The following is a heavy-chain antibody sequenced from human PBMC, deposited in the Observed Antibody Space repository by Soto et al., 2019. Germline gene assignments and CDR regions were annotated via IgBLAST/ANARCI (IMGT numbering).Heavy chain of an antibody. CDR3: ARGLRDFWSGRYGMDV. V-gene: IGHV4-38-2*01. J-gene: IGHJ6*02. Sequence: KASETLSLTCAVSGYSISLGYYWGWIRQPPGKGLEWIGSIYHSGNTYYNPSLKSRVSISLDTSKNHFSLELTSVTAADTAVYYCARGLRDFWSGRYGMDVWGQGTTVTVSS. CDR1: GYSISLGYY. D-gene: IGHD3-3*01. CDR2: IYHSGNT.